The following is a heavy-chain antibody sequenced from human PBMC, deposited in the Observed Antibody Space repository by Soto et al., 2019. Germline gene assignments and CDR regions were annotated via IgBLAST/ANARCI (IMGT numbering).Heavy chain of an antibody. J-gene: IGHJ6*02. D-gene: IGHD3-9*01. CDR2: ISSSSSYI. Sequence: GGSLRLSCAASGFTFSSYSMNWVRQAPGKGLEWVSSISSSSSYIYYADSVKGRFTISRDNAKNSLYLQMNSLRAEDTAVYYCARVYDILTGYYYYGMDVWGQGTTVTVSS. CDR3: ARVYDILTGYYYYGMDV. V-gene: IGHV3-21*01. CDR1: GFTFSSYS.